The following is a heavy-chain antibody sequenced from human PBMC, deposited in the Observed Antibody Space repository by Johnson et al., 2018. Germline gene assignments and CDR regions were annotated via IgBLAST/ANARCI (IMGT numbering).Heavy chain of an antibody. Sequence: VQLVESGGGLVQPGGSLRLSCVGSGFIFSNHAMYWVRQAPGEGLEFVSGISSYGGSTYYANSVKGRFTIFRDNSKNTLYLQMGSLRTEDMAVYYCASPLRFLARDYYYMDVWGQGTTVTVSS. J-gene: IGHJ6*02. V-gene: IGHV3-64*01. CDR3: ASPLRFLARDYYYMDV. CDR1: GFIFSNHA. D-gene: IGHD3-3*01. CDR2: ISSYGGST.